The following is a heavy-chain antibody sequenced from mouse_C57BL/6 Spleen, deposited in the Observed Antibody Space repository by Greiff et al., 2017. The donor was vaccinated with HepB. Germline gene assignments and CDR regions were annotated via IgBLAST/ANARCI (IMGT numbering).Heavy chain of an antibody. D-gene: IGHD1-1*01. CDR2: ISSGSSTI. CDR3: ASTVVTREPWFAY. CDR1: GFTFSDYG. J-gene: IGHJ3*01. V-gene: IGHV5-17*01. Sequence: EVKLMESGGGLVKPGGSLKLSCAASGFTFSDYGMHWVRQAPEKGLEWVAYISSGSSTIDYADTVKGPFTISRDKAKNTLFLQMTSLRSEDTAMYYCASTVVTREPWFAYWGQGTLVTVSA.